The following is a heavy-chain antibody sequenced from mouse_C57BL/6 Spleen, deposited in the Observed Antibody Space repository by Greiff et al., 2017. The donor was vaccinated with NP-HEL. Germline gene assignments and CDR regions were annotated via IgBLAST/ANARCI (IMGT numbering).Heavy chain of an antibody. Sequence: EVQRVESGGGLVKPGGFLKLSCAASGFTFSSYAMSWVRQTPEKRLEWVATISDGGSYTYYPDNVKGRFTISRDNAKNNLYLQMSHLKSEDTAMYYCARDYDDGYFDYWGQGTTLTVSS. D-gene: IGHD2-12*01. J-gene: IGHJ2*01. CDR1: GFTFSSYA. CDR3: ARDYDDGYFDY. V-gene: IGHV5-4*01. CDR2: ISDGGSYT.